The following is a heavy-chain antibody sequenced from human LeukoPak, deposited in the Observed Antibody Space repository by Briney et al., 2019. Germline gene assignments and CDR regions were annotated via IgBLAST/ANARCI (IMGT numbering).Heavy chain of an antibody. J-gene: IGHJ3*02. V-gene: IGHV4-39*07. CDR3: ATYGVVVITKNAFDI. CDR1: GGSITSGAYY. CDR2: IYYSGAT. Sequence: SETLSLTCAVSGGSITSGAYYWGWIRQSPGKGLDWIGSIYYSGATYYNPSLKSRVTISLDTSENQFSLKLSSVTAADTAVYYCATYGVVVITKNAFDIWGQGTMVTVSS. D-gene: IGHD3-22*01.